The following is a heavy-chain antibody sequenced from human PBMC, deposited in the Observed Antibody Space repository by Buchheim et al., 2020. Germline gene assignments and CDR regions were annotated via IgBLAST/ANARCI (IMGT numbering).Heavy chain of an antibody. CDR2: VYYTGTT. J-gene: IGHJ4*02. V-gene: IGHV4-59*01. D-gene: IGHD3-22*01. Sequence: QVQLQESGPGLVKPSETLSLACAISGASITSYYWNWIRQPPGKGLEWIGSVYYTGTTKYNPSLKSRVTTSVDTSRNQFSLKVNSVTGADTAVYYCAADYYDSRYYFDFWGQGSL. CDR3: AADYYDSRYYFDF. CDR1: GASITSYY.